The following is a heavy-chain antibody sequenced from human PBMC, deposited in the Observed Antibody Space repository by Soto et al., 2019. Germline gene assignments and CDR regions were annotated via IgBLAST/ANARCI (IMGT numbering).Heavy chain of an antibody. CDR2: IRNKANSYTT. CDR3: ARAGSSGWWRDY. J-gene: IGHJ4*02. D-gene: IGHD6-19*01. Sequence: EVQLVESGGGLVQPGGSLRISCAASGFTFSDQYMDWVRQAPGKGLEWVGRIRNKANSYTTEYAASVKGRFTISRNDSNNSLYLQLNSLQTEDTPVYYCARAGSSGWWRDYLGQGTLVTFSS. CDR1: GFTFSDQY. V-gene: IGHV3-72*01.